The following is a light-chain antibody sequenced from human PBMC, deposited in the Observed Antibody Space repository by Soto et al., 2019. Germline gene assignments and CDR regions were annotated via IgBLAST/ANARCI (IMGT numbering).Light chain of an antibody. CDR1: QSISSW. V-gene: IGKV1-5*01. J-gene: IGKJ1*01. CDR3: LQHNSYPWT. CDR2: DAS. Sequence: DIQMTQSPSTLSASVGDRVTITCRASQSISSWLAWYQQKPGKAPKLLIYDASSLESGVPSRFSGSGSGTDFTLTISCLQSEDFATYYCLQHNSYPWTFGQGTKVDIK.